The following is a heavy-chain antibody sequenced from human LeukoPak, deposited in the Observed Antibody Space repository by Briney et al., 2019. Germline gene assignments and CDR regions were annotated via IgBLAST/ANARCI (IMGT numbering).Heavy chain of an antibody. Sequence: PGGSLRLSCAASGFTFSSYGMNWVLQDPGKGLECLSSISSSSSYIYYADSVKGRFTISRDNAKNSLYLQMNSLRAEDTAVYYCASLGSCSSTSCYERNRAYYYYYGMDVWGQGTTVTVSS. D-gene: IGHD2-2*01. CDR2: ISSSSSYI. V-gene: IGHV3-21*01. CDR3: ASLGSCSSTSCYERNRAYYYYYGMDV. J-gene: IGHJ6*02. CDR1: GFTFSSYG.